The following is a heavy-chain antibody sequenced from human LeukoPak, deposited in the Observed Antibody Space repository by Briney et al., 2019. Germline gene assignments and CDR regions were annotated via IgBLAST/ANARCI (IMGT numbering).Heavy chain of an antibody. CDR2: INPNSGGT. V-gene: IGHV1-2*02. Sequence: ASVKVSFKASGYTFTGYYMHWVRQAPGQGLEWMGWINPNSGGTNYAQKFQGRVTMTRDTSISTVYMELSRLRSDDTAVYYCARDPVDTAMVTGGYWGQGTLVTVSS. D-gene: IGHD5-18*01. J-gene: IGHJ4*02. CDR1: GYTFTGYY. CDR3: ARDPVDTAMVTGGY.